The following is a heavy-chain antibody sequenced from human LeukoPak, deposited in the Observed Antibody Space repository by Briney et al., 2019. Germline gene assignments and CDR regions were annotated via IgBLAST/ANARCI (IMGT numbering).Heavy chain of an antibody. V-gene: IGHV4-34*01. CDR3: AREGMTLDY. Sequence: SETLSLTCAVYGGSFSGYYWSWIRQPPGKGLEWIGEINHSGSTNYNPSLKSRVTISVDTSMNQFSLKLSSVTAADTAVYYCAREGMTLDYWGQGTLVTVSS. CDR2: INHSGST. J-gene: IGHJ4*02. CDR1: GGSFSGYY.